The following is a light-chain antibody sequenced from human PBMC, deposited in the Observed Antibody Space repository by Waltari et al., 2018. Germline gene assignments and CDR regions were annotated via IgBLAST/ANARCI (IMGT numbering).Light chain of an antibody. CDR1: QSVLYSSNNKNY. CDR2: WAS. J-gene: IGKJ5*01. CDR3: QQYYTTPIT. Sequence: MTQSPDSLAVSLGERATINCKSSQSVLYSSNNKNYLAWYQQKPGQSPKLLIYWASTRESGVPDRFSGSGSGTDFTLTISSLQAEDVAVYYCQQYYTTPITFGQGTQLEIK. V-gene: IGKV4-1*01.